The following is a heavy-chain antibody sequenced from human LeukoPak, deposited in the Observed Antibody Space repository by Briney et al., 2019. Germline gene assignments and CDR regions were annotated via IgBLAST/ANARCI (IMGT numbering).Heavy chain of an antibody. CDR1: GFTFNDYY. CDR3: AKATGIAVAGPGAFDI. Sequence: GGSLRLSCAASGFTFNDYYMSWIRQAPGKGLEWLSYINIGGTNTHYADSVKGRFTISRDNAKNSLYLQMNSLRAEDTALYYCAKATGIAVAGPGAFDIWGQGTMVTVSS. J-gene: IGHJ3*02. V-gene: IGHV3-11*05. CDR2: INIGGTNT. D-gene: IGHD6-19*01.